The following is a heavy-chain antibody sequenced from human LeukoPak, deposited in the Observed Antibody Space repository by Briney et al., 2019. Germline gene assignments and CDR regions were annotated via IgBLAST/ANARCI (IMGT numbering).Heavy chain of an antibody. CDR2: INWNGGST. CDR1: GFTFDDYG. V-gene: IGHV3-20*04. J-gene: IGHJ4*02. D-gene: IGHD5-18*01. Sequence: GGSLRLSCAASGFTFDDYGMSWVRQAPGKGLEWVSGINWNGGSTGYADSVKGRFTISRDNAKNSLYLQMNSLRAEDTALYYCARVGSIRGYSYGYGDYWGQGTLVIVSS. CDR3: ARVGSIRGYSYGYGDY.